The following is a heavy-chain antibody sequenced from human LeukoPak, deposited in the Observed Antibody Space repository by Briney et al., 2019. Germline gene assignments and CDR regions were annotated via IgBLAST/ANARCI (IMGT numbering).Heavy chain of an antibody. CDR2: IYYSGST. CDR3: ARLRWKFWSGYFDY. D-gene: IGHD3-3*01. J-gene: IGHJ4*02. V-gene: IGHV4-39*01. Sequence: SETPSLTCTVPGGSISSSSYYWGWIRPPPGTGLEWVGSIYYSGSTYYNPSLTSRVTSTVDTATNLFALKLCSVTAADTAVYNCARLRWKFWSGYFDYWGQGTLVTVSS. CDR1: GGSISSSSYY.